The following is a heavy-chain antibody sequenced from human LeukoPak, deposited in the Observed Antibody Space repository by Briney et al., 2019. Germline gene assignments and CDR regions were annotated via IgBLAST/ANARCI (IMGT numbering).Heavy chain of an antibody. V-gene: IGHV1-2*02. Sequence: GASVKVSCKASGYTFTGYYMHWVRQAPGQGLEWMGWINPNSGGTNYAQKFQDRVTMTRDTSITTAYMELSRLRSDDTAMYYCARETYYYGSGSPYYFDYWGQGTLVTVSS. CDR3: ARETYYYGSGSPYYFDY. J-gene: IGHJ4*02. CDR1: GYTFTGYY. CDR2: INPNSGGT. D-gene: IGHD3-10*01.